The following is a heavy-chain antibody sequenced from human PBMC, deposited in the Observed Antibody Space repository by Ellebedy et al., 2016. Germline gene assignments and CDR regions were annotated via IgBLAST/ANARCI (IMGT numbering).Heavy chain of an antibody. CDR3: ARYWPPPAEAFDI. Sequence: GGSLRLXXAASGFTFSSYGMHWVRQAPGKGLEWVAVIWYDGSNKYYADSVKGRFTISRDNSKNTLYLQMNSLRAEDTAVYYCARYWPPPAEAFDIWGQGTMVTVSS. CDR2: IWYDGSNK. J-gene: IGHJ3*02. D-gene: IGHD2-8*02. CDR1: GFTFSSYG. V-gene: IGHV3-33*01.